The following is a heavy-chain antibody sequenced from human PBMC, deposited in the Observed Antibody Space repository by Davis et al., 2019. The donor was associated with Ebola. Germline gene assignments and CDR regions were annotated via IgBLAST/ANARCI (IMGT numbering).Heavy chain of an antibody. CDR3: ARVSGFRELLFDY. CDR2: IYYSGST. V-gene: IGHV4-59*01. J-gene: IGHJ4*02. D-gene: IGHD3-10*01. Sequence: MPSETLSLTCTVSGGSISSYYWSWIRQPPGKGLEWIGYIYYSGSTNYNPSLKSRVTISVDTSKNQFSLKLSSVTAADTAVYYCARVSGFRELLFDYWGRGTLVTVSS. CDR1: GGSISSYY.